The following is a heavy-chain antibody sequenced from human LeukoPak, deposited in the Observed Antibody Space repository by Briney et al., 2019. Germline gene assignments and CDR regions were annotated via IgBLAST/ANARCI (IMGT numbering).Heavy chain of an antibody. CDR2: IIPILGIA. CDR1: GGTFSSYA. D-gene: IGHD1-26*01. CDR3: ARESDDGSYYDY. Sequence: ASVKVSCKASGGTFSSYAISWVRQAPGQGLEWMGRIIPILGIANYAQKFQGRVTITADKSTSTAYMELSSLRSEDTAVYYCARESDDGSYYDYWGQGTLVTVSS. J-gene: IGHJ4*02. V-gene: IGHV1-69*04.